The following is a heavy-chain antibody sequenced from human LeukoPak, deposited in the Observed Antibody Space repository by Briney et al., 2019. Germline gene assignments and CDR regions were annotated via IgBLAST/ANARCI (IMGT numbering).Heavy chain of an antibody. CDR2: ISGSGGST. D-gene: IGHD1-26*01. V-gene: IGHV3-23*01. CDR1: GVTFSSYA. Sequence: GGSLRLSCAASGVTFSSYAMHWVRQAPGKGLEWVSAISGSGGSTYYADSVKGRFTISRDNSKNTLYLQMNSLRAEDTAVYYCAKDQYSGSYSADAFDIWGQGTMVTVSS. J-gene: IGHJ3*02. CDR3: AKDQYSGSYSADAFDI.